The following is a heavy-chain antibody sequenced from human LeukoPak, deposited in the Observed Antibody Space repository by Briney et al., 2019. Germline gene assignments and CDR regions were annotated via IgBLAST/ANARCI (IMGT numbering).Heavy chain of an antibody. Sequence: GGSLRLSCAASGFTFSDYWMNWVRQAPGKGLEWVANIKQDGSETYYVDSVKGRFTISRDNAKNSLYLQMNSLRAEDTAVYYCARHLYYYGSGSAFDYWGQGTLVTVSS. CDR3: ARHLYYYGSGSAFDY. D-gene: IGHD3-10*01. CDR2: IKQDGSET. J-gene: IGHJ4*02. V-gene: IGHV3-7*01. CDR1: GFTFSDYW.